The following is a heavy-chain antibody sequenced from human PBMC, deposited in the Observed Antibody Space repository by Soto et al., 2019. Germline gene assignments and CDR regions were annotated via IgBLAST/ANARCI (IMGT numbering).Heavy chain of an antibody. CDR3: ARVDTPTVRVGMDV. Sequence: EVQLLESGGGLVQPGGSLSLSCAASGFNFNSHAMTWVRKAPGKGLEWVSTISANIISTYYADSVKGRFTISRDNSKNTLYLQMSSLRVEDTAVYHCARVDTPTVRVGMDVWGQGTTVTVSS. CDR1: GFNFNSHA. CDR2: ISANIIST. J-gene: IGHJ6*02. V-gene: IGHV3-23*01. D-gene: IGHD2-15*01.